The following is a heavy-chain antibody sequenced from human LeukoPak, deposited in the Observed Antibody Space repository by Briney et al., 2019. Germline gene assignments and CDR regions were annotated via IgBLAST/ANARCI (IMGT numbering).Heavy chain of an antibody. V-gene: IGHV1-3*01. J-gene: IGHJ4*02. CDR2: INAGNGNT. Sequence: ASVKVSCKASGYTFTSYAMHWVRQAPGQRPEWMGLINAGNGNTKYSQKFQGRVTITRDTSATTAYMELSSLRSEDTAVYYCAREGCSGGSCFFDYWGQGTLVTVSS. D-gene: IGHD2-15*01. CDR3: AREGCSGGSCFFDY. CDR1: GYTFTSYA.